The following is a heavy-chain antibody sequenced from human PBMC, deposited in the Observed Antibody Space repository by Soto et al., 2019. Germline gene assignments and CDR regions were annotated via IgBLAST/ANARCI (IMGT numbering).Heavy chain of an antibody. V-gene: IGHV1-69*01. CDR2: IIPISGTA. D-gene: IGHD2-2*01. Sequence: QVQLVQSGAEVKKPGSSVKVSCKASGGTFSSYAISWVRQAPGQGLEWMGGIIPISGTANYAQKFQGRVTITAHESTSTACMELSSLRSEDTAVYYCARSQGSSTSLEIYYYYYYGMDVWGQGNTVTVSS. CDR1: GGTFSSYA. CDR3: ARSQGSSTSLEIYYYYYYGMDV. J-gene: IGHJ6*02.